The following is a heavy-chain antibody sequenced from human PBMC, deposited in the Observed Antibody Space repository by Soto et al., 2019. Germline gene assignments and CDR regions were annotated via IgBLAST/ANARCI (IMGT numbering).Heavy chain of an antibody. J-gene: IGHJ6*02. Sequence: VKVSCKASGYTFTTYGISWVRQAPGEGLEWLGWINTHNGNTNYAQNLQGRVFMTADTSTNTAYMELRSLRSDDTAIYFCTREGSAPYYYYAMDAWGQGTTVTVSS. CDR2: INTHNGNT. V-gene: IGHV1-18*01. CDR1: GYTFTTYG. CDR3: TREGSAPYYYYAMDA. D-gene: IGHD3-10*01.